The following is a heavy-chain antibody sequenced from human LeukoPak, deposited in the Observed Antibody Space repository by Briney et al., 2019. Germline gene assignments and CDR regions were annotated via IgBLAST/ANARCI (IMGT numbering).Heavy chain of an antibody. V-gene: IGHV1-69*04. CDR2: IIPILGIA. CDR1: GGTFSSYA. D-gene: IGHD5-18*01. CDR3: ARADTAMVIDY. J-gene: IGHJ4*02. Sequence: SVKVSCKASGGTFSSYAISWVRQAPGQGLEWMGRIIPILGIANYAQKFQGRVTITADKSTSTAYMELSSLRSEDTAVYYCARADTAMVIDYWGQGTLVTVSS.